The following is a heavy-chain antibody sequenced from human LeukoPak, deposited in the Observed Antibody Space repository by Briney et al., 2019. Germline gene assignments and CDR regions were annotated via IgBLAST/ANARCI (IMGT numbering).Heavy chain of an antibody. CDR3: ASSRYRRGLDY. D-gene: IGHD6-13*01. CDR1: GGSISSGGYS. Sequence: SQTLSLTCAVSGGSISSGGYSWRWIRQPPGKGLEWIGYIYHSGSTYYNPSLKSRVTISVDRSKNQFSLKLSSVTAADTAVYYCASSRYRRGLDYWGQGTLVTVSS. J-gene: IGHJ4*02. V-gene: IGHV4-30-2*01. CDR2: IYHSGST.